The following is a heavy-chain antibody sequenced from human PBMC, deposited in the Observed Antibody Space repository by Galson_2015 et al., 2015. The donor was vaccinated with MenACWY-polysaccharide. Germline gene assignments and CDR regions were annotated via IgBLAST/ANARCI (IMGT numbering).Heavy chain of an antibody. J-gene: IGHJ4*02. CDR1: GYTFTSYD. CDR2: MNPNSGNT. CDR3: ARGRAYYYDSSTFKSDY. Sequence: SVKVSCKASGYTFTSYDINWVRQATGQGLEWMGWMNPNSGNTGYAQKFQGRVTMTRNTSISTAYMELSSLRSEDTAVYYCARGRAYYYDSSTFKSDYWGQGTLVTVSS. D-gene: IGHD3-22*01. V-gene: IGHV1-8*01.